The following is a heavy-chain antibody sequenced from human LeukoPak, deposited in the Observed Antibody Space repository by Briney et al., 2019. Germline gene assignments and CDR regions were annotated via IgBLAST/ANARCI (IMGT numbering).Heavy chain of an antibody. CDR2: ISGSSSYI. J-gene: IGHJ4*02. Sequence: PGGSLRLSCVVSGFTFSSYSVNWVRQSPGKGLEWVSYISGSSSYIHYADSVKGRFTISRDNSKNTLYLQMNSLRAEDTAVYYCARSSSHTGGFDYWGQGTLVTVSS. V-gene: IGHV3-21*04. CDR1: GFTFSSYS. CDR3: ARSSSHTGGFDY. D-gene: IGHD6-13*01.